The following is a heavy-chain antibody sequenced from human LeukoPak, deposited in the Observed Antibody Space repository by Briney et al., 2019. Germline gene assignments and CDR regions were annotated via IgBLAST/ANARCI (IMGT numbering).Heavy chain of an antibody. D-gene: IGHD6-19*01. J-gene: IGHJ6*02. Sequence: GRSLRLSCAASGFTFSSYYMHWVRQSPGKGLEWVAVVSYDGDNKYYADSVRGQFTISRDNSKKTVYLQMNSLRVEDTGVYYCARDGSFGRDVWGQRTTVTVSS. CDR1: GFTFSSYY. V-gene: IGHV3-30-3*01. CDR2: VSYDGDNK. CDR3: ARDGSFGRDV.